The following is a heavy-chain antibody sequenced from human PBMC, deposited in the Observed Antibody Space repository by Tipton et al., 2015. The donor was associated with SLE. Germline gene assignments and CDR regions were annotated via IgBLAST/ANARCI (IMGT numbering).Heavy chain of an antibody. Sequence: TLSLTCAVSGYSISNSNWWAWIRQPPGKGLEWIGYIYYSGSTFYNPSLKSRVTMSVDTSKNQFSLKLSSVTAADTAVYYCARNGWIYCMYFDLWGRGALVTVSS. CDR1: GYSISNSNW. CDR2: IYYSGST. V-gene: IGHV4-28*01. D-gene: IGHD1-7*01. J-gene: IGHJ2*01. CDR3: ARNGWIYCMYFDL.